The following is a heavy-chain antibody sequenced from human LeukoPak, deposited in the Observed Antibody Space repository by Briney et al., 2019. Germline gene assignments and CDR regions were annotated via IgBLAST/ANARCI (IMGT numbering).Heavy chain of an antibody. CDR2: ISGSGGST. J-gene: IGHJ4*02. Sequence: GGSLRLSCAASGFTFSSYAMSWVRQAPGKGLEWISAISGSGGSTYYADSVKGRFTISRDNSKNTLYLQMNSLRAEDTAVYYCAKVSSEYPYYFDYWGQGTLVTVSS. CDR1: GFTFSSYA. CDR3: AKVSSEYPYYFDY. V-gene: IGHV3-23*01. D-gene: IGHD2-2*01.